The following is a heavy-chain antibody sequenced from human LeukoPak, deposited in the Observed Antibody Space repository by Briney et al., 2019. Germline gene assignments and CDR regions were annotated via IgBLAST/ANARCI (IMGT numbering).Heavy chain of an antibody. Sequence: GGSLRLSCAASGFTFSHYIMTWVRQAPGKGLEWVSSISGSGTSTYFADSVKGRFTISRDNSKNTLFLQMSSMTAEDTALYYCVKARVITSFDYWGQGTLVTVSS. CDR2: ISGSGTST. V-gene: IGHV3-23*01. D-gene: IGHD3-22*01. CDR3: VKARVITSFDY. CDR1: GFTFSHYI. J-gene: IGHJ4*02.